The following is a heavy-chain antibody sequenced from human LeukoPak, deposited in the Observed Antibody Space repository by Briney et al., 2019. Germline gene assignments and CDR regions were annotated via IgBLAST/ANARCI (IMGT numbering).Heavy chain of an antibody. D-gene: IGHD3-22*01. Sequence: SETLSLTCTVSGGSISSSSYYWGWIRQPPGKGLEWIGYIYYSGSTNYNPSLKSRVTISVDTSKNQFSLKLSSVTAADTAVYYCAREGKAYYYDSSGYYQTPYFDYWGQGTLVTVSS. J-gene: IGHJ4*02. CDR1: GGSISSSSYY. CDR3: AREGKAYYYDSSGYYQTPYFDY. V-gene: IGHV4-61*01. CDR2: IYYSGST.